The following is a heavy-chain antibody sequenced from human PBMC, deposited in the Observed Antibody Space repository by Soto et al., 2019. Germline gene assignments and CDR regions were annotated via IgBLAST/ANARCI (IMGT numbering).Heavy chain of an antibody. V-gene: IGHV3-9*01. CDR3: AISQGRGGRTTFIY. CDR2: INWKSDI. D-gene: IGHD3-16*01. J-gene: IGHJ4*02. CDR1: GFTFDDNA. Sequence: SLRLACAVSGFTFDDNAMHWVRQAPEKGLEWVSGINWKSDIGYAGSVKGRFTISRDNAENSLYLQMNSLRAEDTALYYCAISQGRGGRTTFIYWGQGTQVIVSS.